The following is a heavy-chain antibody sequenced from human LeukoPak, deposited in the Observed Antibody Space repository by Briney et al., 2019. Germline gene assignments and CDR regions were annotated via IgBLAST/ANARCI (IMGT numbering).Heavy chain of an antibody. CDR2: IYYSGST. Sequence: SSETLSLTCTVSGGSISSYYWSWIRQPPGKGLEWIGYIYYSGSTHYNPSLKSRVTISVDTSKNQFSLKLSSVTAADTAVYYCARDYLWFGEYDFDYWGQGTLVTVSS. V-gene: IGHV4-59*12. D-gene: IGHD3-10*01. J-gene: IGHJ4*02. CDR3: ARDYLWFGEYDFDY. CDR1: GGSISSYY.